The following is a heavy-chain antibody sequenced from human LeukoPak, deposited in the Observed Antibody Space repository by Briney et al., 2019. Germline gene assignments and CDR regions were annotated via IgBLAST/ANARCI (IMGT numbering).Heavy chain of an antibody. V-gene: IGHV3-23*01. CDR2: ISGSGGST. CDR1: GFIFGSYW. D-gene: IGHD5-12*01. Sequence: GGSLRLSCVGSGFIFGSYWMSWVRQAPGKGLEWISAISGSGGSTYYADSVKGRFTISRDNSKNTLYLQMNSLRAEDTAVYYCAKDGQGGSTAFDYWGQGTLVTVSS. CDR3: AKDGQGGSTAFDY. J-gene: IGHJ4*02.